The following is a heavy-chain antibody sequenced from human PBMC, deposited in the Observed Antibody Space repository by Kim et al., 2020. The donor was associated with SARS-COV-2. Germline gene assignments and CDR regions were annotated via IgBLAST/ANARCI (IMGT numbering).Heavy chain of an antibody. V-gene: IGHV1-3*04. Sequence: ASVKVSCKTFGYSFTTNAVHWVRQAPGQRLEWMGWVITGHDSAKYSQRFQGRVTFTRDTSASTGYMDLSGLRFEDTAVYYCARYMSVVGTDRHTRYNYAFDVGGQGTTVTVSS. CDR2: VITGHDSA. CDR1: GYSFTTNA. D-gene: IGHD1-1*01. CDR3: ARYMSVVGTDRHTRYNYAFDV. J-gene: IGHJ6*02.